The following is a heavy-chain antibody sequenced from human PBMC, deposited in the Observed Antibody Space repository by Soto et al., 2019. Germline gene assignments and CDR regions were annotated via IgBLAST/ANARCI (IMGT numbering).Heavy chain of an antibody. Sequence: QVQLVESGGGAVQPGESLRLSCVASGFDFTYYAMHWVRQAPGKGLESVAVMSSDGSKIHHTDSVKGRFTISRDNSKKTLYLKLNSLRKEDTAVYFCAKDEGVGGTLGLFDYWGQGTLGSVSS. CDR2: MSSDGSKI. J-gene: IGHJ4*02. D-gene: IGHD1-26*01. CDR3: AKDEGVGGTLGLFDY. CDR1: GFDFTYYA. V-gene: IGHV3-30*18.